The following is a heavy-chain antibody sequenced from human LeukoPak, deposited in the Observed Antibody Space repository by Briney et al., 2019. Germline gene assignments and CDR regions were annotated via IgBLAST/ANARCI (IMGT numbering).Heavy chain of an antibody. V-gene: IGHV3-48*03. CDR3: AKDRNFYYYDSSGYINY. D-gene: IGHD3-22*01. J-gene: IGHJ4*02. CDR1: GFTFSDYE. Sequence: GGSLRLSCSASGFTFSDYEMNWVRQAPGKGLDWVSSISSSGSTTDYADSVKGRFTISRDNGKNSLYLQMNSLRAEDTAVYYCAKDRNFYYYDSSGYINYWGQGTLVTVSS. CDR2: ISSSGSTT.